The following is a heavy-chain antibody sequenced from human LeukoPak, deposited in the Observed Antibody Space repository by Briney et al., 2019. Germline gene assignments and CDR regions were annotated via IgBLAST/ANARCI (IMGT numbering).Heavy chain of an antibody. CDR3: ARGSCSSTSCYVGYYYYGMDV. V-gene: IGHV3-13*01. CDR1: GFTFSSYD. Sequence: GGSLRLSCAASGFTFSSYDMHWVGQATGKGLEWVSAIGTAGDTYYPGSVKGRFTISRENAKNSLYLQMNSLRAEDTAVYYCARGSCSSTSCYVGYYYYGMDVWGQGTTVTVSS. CDR2: IGTAGDT. D-gene: IGHD2-2*01. J-gene: IGHJ6*02.